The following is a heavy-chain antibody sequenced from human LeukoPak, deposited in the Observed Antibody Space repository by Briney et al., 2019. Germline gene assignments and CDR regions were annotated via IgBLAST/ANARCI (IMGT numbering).Heavy chain of an antibody. CDR3: ARGPNYPSPSPFDY. V-gene: IGHV4-59*08. Sequence: PSETLSLTCTVSGGSISSYYWSWIRQPPGKGLEWIGCIYYSGSTDYNHSLKSRVTISVDTSKNQFSLKLSSVTAADTAVYYCARGPNYPSPSPFDYWGQGTLVTVSS. J-gene: IGHJ4*02. CDR2: IYYSGST. CDR1: GGSISSYY. D-gene: IGHD5-24*01.